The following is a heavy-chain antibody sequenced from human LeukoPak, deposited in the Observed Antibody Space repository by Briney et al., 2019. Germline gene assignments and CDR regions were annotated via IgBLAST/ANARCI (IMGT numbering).Heavy chain of an antibody. CDR1: EFIFTSYE. V-gene: IGHV3-64*01. J-gene: IGHJ4*02. D-gene: IGHD1-7*01. CDR2: ISSNGVST. Sequence: GGSLRLSRATSEFIFTSYEMHWVRQTPGKGLEYVSGISSNGVSTYYAISVKGRFTISRDNSKNTLSLQMGSLKSEDMAVYYCARSTEGTAHFDYWGQGTLVTVSS. CDR3: ARSTEGTAHFDY.